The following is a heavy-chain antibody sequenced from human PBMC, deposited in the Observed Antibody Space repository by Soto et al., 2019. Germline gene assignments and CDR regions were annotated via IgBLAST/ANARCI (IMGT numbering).Heavy chain of an antibody. J-gene: IGHJ4*02. CDR2: ISGSGGST. D-gene: IGHD3-3*01. V-gene: IGHV3-23*01. CDR1: GFTFSSYG. CDR3: AKVSSSITIFAAPDY. Sequence: GGSLRLSCAASGFTFSSYGMSWVRQAPGKGLEWVSVISGSGGSTYYADSVKGRFTISRDNSKSTLYLQMNSLSGEDTAVYYCAKVSSSITIFAAPDYWGQGTLVTVSS.